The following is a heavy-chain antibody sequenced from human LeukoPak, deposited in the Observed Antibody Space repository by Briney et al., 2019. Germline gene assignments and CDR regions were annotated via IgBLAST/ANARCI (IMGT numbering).Heavy chain of an antibody. V-gene: IGHV1-8*01. CDR3: TVLGYCSGGSCYSVDY. Sequence: ASVKVSCTASVYTFTTYDINWVGQATGQGREWMGWMNPNRGNTGYAQKFQGRVTMTRNTSISTAYMDLSSLRSEDTAVYYCTVLGYCSGGSCYSVDYWGQGTLVTVSS. D-gene: IGHD2-15*01. J-gene: IGHJ4*02. CDR2: MNPNRGNT. CDR1: VYTFTTYD.